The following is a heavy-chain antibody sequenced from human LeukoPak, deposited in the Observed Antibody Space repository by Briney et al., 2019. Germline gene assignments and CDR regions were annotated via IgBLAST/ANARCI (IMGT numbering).Heavy chain of an antibody. CDR3: AKKLAPQKQWLVRLDAFDI. CDR1: GFTFSSYA. V-gene: IGHV3-23*01. D-gene: IGHD6-19*01. CDR2: ISGSGGST. Sequence: GGSLRLSCAASGFTFSSYAMSWVRQAPGKGLEWVSAISGSGGSTYYADSVKGRFTISRDNSKNTLYLQMNSLRAEDTAVYYCAKKLAPQKQWLVRLDAFDIWGQGTMVTVSS. J-gene: IGHJ3*02.